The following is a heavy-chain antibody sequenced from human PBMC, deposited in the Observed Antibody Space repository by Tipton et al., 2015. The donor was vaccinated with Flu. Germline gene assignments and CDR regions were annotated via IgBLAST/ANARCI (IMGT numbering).Heavy chain of an antibody. CDR2: INSDGSST. D-gene: IGHD4-11*01. CDR3: ARVQLLADDVFNI. Sequence: SLRLSCEASGFTFSTYWMHWVRQAPGKGLVWVSRINSDGSSTSYADSVKGRFTIPRDTAKNTLFLQMNSLRAEDTVVYYCARVQLLADDVFNIWGRGTMVTVSS. CDR1: GFTFSTYW. J-gene: IGHJ3*02. V-gene: IGHV3-74*01.